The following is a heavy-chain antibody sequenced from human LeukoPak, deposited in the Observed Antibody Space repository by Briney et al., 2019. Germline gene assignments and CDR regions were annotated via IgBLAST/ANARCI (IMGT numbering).Heavy chain of an antibody. V-gene: IGHV3-23*01. Sequence: GGSLRLSCAASGFTFDDYGMSWVRQAPGKGLEWVSAISGSGDSTYYADSVKGRFTISRDNSKNTLYLQMNSLRAEDTAVYYCARDLTGWGAFDIWGQGTMVTVSS. CDR3: ARDLTGWGAFDI. J-gene: IGHJ3*02. CDR1: GFTFDDYG. CDR2: ISGSGDST. D-gene: IGHD3-9*01.